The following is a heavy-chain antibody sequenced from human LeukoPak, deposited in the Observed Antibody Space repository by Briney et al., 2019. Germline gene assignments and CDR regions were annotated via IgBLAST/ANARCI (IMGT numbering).Heavy chain of an antibody. CDR1: DGSVSSGGYY. D-gene: IGHD3-22*01. CDR2: IYYSGST. V-gene: IGHV4-31*03. J-gene: IGHJ5*02. Sequence: PSETLSLTCTVSDGSVSSGGYYWSWIRQHPGKGLAWIGYIYYSGSTYYNPSLKSRVTISVDTSKNQFSLKLSSVTAADTAVYDCARLGASSGFYYWFDPWGQGTLVTVSS. CDR3: ARLGASSGFYYWFDP.